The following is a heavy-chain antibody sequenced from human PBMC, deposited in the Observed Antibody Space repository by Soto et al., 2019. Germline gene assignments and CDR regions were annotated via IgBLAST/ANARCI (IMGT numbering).Heavy chain of an antibody. CDR1: GFTFSSYW. CDR2: INSDGSST. V-gene: IGHV3-74*01. CDR3: ARGELLRYFDWLYPNPDFDY. D-gene: IGHD3-9*01. Sequence: GGSLRLSCAASGFTFSSYWMHWVRQAPGKGLVWVSRINSDGSSTSYADSVKGRFTISRDNAKNTLYLQMNSLRAEDTAVYYCARGELLRYFDWLYPNPDFDYWGQGTLVTVSS. J-gene: IGHJ4*02.